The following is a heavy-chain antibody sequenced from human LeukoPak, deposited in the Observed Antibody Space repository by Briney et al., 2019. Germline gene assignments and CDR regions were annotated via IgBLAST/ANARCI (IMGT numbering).Heavy chain of an antibody. CDR3: ARELGATTYVSYFDY. D-gene: IGHD1-26*01. J-gene: IGHJ4*02. CDR2: INHSGST. Sequence: SETLSLTCAVYGGSFSGYYWSWIRQPPGKGLEWIGEINHSGSTNYNPSLKSRVTISVDTSKNQFSLKLSSVTAADTAVYYCARELGATTYVSYFDYWGQGTLVTVSS. V-gene: IGHV4-34*01. CDR1: GGSFSGYY.